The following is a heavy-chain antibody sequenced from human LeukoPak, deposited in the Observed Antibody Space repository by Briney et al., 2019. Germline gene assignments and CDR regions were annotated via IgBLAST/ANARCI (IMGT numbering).Heavy chain of an antibody. CDR2: IYSGGST. J-gene: IGHJ3*02. Sequence: GGSLRLSCAASGFTVSSNYMSWVRQAPGKGLEWVSIIYSGGSTFYADSVKGRFTISRDNSKNTLYLQMNSLRAEDTAVYYCARGGSYLSTFDIWGQGTMVTVSS. CDR1: GFTVSSNY. V-gene: IGHV3-53*01. D-gene: IGHD1-26*01. CDR3: ARGGSYLSTFDI.